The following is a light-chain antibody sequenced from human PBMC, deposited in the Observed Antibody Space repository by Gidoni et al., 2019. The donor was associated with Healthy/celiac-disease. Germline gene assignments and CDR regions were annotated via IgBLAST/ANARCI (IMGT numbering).Light chain of an antibody. CDR3: SSYTSSSTLVV. CDR1: SSDVGGYNY. CDR2: EVG. Sequence: QSALTQPASVSGSPGQSITISCTGTSSDVGGYNYVSWYQQHPGKAPKLMIYEVGKRPSGVSNRFSGSKSGNTASLTISGLQAEDEADYYCSSYTSSSTLVVFGGGTKLTVL. V-gene: IGLV2-14*01. J-gene: IGLJ3*02.